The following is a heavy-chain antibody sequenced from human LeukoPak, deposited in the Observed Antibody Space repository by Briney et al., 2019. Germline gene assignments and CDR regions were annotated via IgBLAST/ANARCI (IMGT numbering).Heavy chain of an antibody. CDR1: GGPMTGYY. J-gene: IGHJ4*02. D-gene: IGHD3-3*01. CDR3: ARYGVVLGASDY. V-gene: IGHV4-59*12. Sequence: SETLSLTCSVSGGPMTGYYWSWVRQPPGKGLEWIGYIYYTGSTSYNPSLKSRSTISLDSAKNQFSLKLSSVTAADTAVYYCARYGVVLGASDYWGQGTLVTVSS. CDR2: IYYTGST.